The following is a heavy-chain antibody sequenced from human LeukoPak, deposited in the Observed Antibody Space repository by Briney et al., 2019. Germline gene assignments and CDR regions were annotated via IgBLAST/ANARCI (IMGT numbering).Heavy chain of an antibody. V-gene: IGHV1-8*01. Sequence: ASVKVSCKASGYTFTSYDFNWVRQATGQRPEWMGWMSPNSGDTGNPQKVQDTVPMTRNPSISTAYMEPSSLRSDDTAVYYCARDALQNGYDFWSGYFFYGMDVWGQGTTVTVSS. CDR2: MSPNSGDT. D-gene: IGHD3-3*01. J-gene: IGHJ6*02. CDR3: ARDALQNGYDFWSGYFFYGMDV. CDR1: GYTFTSYD.